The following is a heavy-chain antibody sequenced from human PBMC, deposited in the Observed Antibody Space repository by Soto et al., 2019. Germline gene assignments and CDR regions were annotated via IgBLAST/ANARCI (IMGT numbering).Heavy chain of an antibody. CDR2: IYYSGST. J-gene: IGHJ5*02. D-gene: IGHD3-10*01. CDR3: ARELEYYGSGKRFDP. V-gene: IGHV4-39*02. Sequence: SETLSLTCTVSGGSISSSSYYWGWIRQPPGKGLEWIGSIYYSGSTYYNPSLKSRVTISVDTSKNQFSLKLSSVTAADTAVYYCARELEYYGSGKRFDPWGQGTLVTVSS. CDR1: GGSISSSSYY.